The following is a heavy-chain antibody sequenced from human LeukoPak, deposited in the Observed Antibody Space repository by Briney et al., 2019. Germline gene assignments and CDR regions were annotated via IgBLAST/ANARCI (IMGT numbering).Heavy chain of an antibody. V-gene: IGHV4-34*01. CDR1: GGSFSGYY. CDR2: INHSGST. D-gene: IGHD6-13*01. J-gene: IGHJ4*02. Sequence: SETLSLTCAVYGGSFSGYYWSWIRQPPGKGLEWIGEINHSGSTNYNPSLKSRVTISVDTSKNQFSLKLSSVTAADTAVYYCARAGIAACWGDYWGQGTLVTVSS. CDR3: ARAGIAACWGDY.